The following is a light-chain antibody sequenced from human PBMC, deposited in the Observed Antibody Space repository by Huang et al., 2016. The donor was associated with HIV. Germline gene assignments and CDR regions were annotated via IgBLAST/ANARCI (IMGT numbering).Light chain of an antibody. J-gene: IGKJ2*01. CDR2: GTS. Sequence: EIVMTQSPATLSVSPGERATLSCRASQSVSRNLAWHQHKPGQAPRPPIYGTSTRATGIPARFSGSGSGTEFTLTISSLQSEDFAVYYCQQYNNWPYTFGQGTKLEIK. CDR3: QQYNNWPYT. CDR1: QSVSRN. V-gene: IGKV3-15*01.